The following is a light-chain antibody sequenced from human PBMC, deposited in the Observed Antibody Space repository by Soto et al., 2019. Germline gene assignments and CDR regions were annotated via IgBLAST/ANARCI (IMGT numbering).Light chain of an antibody. Sequence: DIVMTQSPDSLAVSLGERATINCKSSQSVLFNSNNKNYLAWYQQKPGQPPKLLIYWASTRESGVPDRFSGSGSGTDFTLTISSLQAEDVAVYYCQQYYSTPYTFGRGTKLEIK. CDR2: WAS. J-gene: IGKJ2*01. CDR1: QSVLFNSNNKNY. V-gene: IGKV4-1*01. CDR3: QQYYSTPYT.